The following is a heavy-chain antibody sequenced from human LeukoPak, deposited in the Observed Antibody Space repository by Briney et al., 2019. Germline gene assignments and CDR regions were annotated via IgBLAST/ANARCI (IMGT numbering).Heavy chain of an antibody. J-gene: IGHJ4*02. D-gene: IGHD4-17*01. Sequence: GGSLRLSCAASGFTFSSYAMSWVRQAPGQGLEWVSAISGSGGSTYYADSVKGRSTISRDNSKNTLYLQMNSLRAEDTAVYYCAKFQGTTVTTPFDYWGQGTLVTVSS. CDR3: AKFQGTTVTTPFDY. V-gene: IGHV3-23*01. CDR2: ISGSGGST. CDR1: GFTFSSYA.